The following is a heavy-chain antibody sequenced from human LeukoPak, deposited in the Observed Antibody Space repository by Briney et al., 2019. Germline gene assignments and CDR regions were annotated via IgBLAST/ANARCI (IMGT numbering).Heavy chain of an antibody. CDR2: ISSSSSTI. Sequence: GGSLRLSCAASGFTFSSYSMNWVRQAPGKGLEWVSYISSSSSTIYYADSVKGRFTISRDNAKNSPYLQMNSLRAEDTAVYYCARARPVAEDYWGQGTLVTVSS. CDR1: GFTFSSYS. CDR3: ARARPVAEDY. J-gene: IGHJ4*02. V-gene: IGHV3-48*01. D-gene: IGHD6-19*01.